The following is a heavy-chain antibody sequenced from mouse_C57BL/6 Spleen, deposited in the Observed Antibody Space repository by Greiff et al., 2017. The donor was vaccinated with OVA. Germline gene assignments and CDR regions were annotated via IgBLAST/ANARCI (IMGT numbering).Heavy chain of an antibody. CDR2: IWRGGST. J-gene: IGHJ1*03. CDR1: GFSLTSYG. V-gene: IGHV2-5*01. Sequence: VMLVESGPGLVQPSQSLSITCTVSGFSLTSYGVHWVRQSPGKGLEWLGVIWRGGSTDYNAAFMSRLSITKDNSKSQVFFKMNSLQADDTAIYYCAKTESITTVVAHWYFDVWGTGTTVTVSS. CDR3: AKTESITTVVAHWYFDV. D-gene: IGHD1-1*01.